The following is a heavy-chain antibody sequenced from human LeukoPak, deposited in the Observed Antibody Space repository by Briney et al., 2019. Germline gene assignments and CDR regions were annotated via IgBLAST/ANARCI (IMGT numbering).Heavy chain of an antibody. CDR2: IFPGDSGA. Sequence: GESLKISCKGSGYSFANYWIGWVRQMPGKGLEWMGIIFPGDSGASYSPSFQGQVTISADKSTSTAFLQWSSLRASDTAMYYCARNRGIPVSDFAYWGQGTQVTVAS. CDR1: GYSFANYW. D-gene: IGHD1-14*01. J-gene: IGHJ4*02. CDR3: ARNRGIPVSDFAY. V-gene: IGHV5-51*01.